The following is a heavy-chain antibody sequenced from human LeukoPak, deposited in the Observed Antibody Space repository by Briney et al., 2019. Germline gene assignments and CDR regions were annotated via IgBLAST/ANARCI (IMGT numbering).Heavy chain of an antibody. CDR3: ARHQLRRPTDL. J-gene: IGHJ4*02. Sequence: SETLSLTCTVSGGSISSSSYYWGWIRQPPGKGLEWIGSIYYSGSTYYNPSLKSRVTISVDTSKNQFSLKLSSVTAADTAVYYCARHQLRRPTDLWGQGTLVTVSS. CDR1: GGSISSSSYY. V-gene: IGHV4-39*01. CDR2: IYYSGST. D-gene: IGHD1-1*01.